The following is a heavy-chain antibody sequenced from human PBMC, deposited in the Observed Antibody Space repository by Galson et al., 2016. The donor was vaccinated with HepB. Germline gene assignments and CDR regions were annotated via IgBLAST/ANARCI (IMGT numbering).Heavy chain of an antibody. J-gene: IGHJ6*02. CDR2: IYYSGST. CDR1: SGSVSSGSYF. D-gene: IGHD1-26*01. Sequence: SETLSLTCTVSSGSVSSGSYFWNWIRQPPGKGLEWIGYIYYSGSTNYNPSLKSRVTISLDTSKNQFSLELSSVTAADTAVYYCARERVMGAILPNDYYYYGLDVWGQGTTVTVSS. CDR3: ARERVMGAILPNDYYYYGLDV. V-gene: IGHV4-61*01.